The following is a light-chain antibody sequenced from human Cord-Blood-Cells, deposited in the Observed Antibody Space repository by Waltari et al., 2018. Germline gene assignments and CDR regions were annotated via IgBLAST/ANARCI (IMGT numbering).Light chain of an antibody. CDR2: AAS. CDR3: QQYYSYPLT. CDR1: QGISSY. V-gene: IGKV1-8*01. Sequence: AIRITQSPSSLSASTGDRVTITCRASQGISSYLAWYQQKPGKAPKLLIYAASTLQSGVPSRFSGSGSETDCTLTISCLQSEDFATYYCQQYYSYPLTFGGGTKVEIK. J-gene: IGKJ4*01.